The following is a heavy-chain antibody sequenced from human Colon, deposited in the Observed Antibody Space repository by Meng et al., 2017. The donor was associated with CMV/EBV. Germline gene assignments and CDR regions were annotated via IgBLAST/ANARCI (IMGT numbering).Heavy chain of an antibody. CDR1: GGTFSSYA. CDR3: ARVNETSMGIAALGGMDV. V-gene: IGHV1-69*05. J-gene: IGHJ6*02. Sequence: SVKVSCKASGGTFSSYAISWVRQASGQGLEWMGGIIPIFGTANYAQKFQGRVTITTDESTSTAYMELSSLRSEDTAVYYCARVNETSMGIAALGGMDVWGQGTTVTVSS. CDR2: IIPIFGTA. D-gene: IGHD6-13*01.